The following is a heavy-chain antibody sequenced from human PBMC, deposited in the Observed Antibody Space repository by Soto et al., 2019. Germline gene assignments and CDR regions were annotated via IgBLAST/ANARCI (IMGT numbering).Heavy chain of an antibody. CDR3: ARDRDFWSGYQYYYYGMDV. CDR1: GYTFTSYA. V-gene: IGHV1-3*01. CDR2: INAGNGNT. D-gene: IGHD3-3*01. J-gene: IGHJ6*02. Sequence: ASVTGSCTASGYTFTSYAMHWVRQAPGQRLEWMGWINAGNGNTKYSQKFQGRVTITRDTSASTAYMELSSLRSEDTAVYYCARDRDFWSGYQYYYYGMDVWGQGTTVTVSS.